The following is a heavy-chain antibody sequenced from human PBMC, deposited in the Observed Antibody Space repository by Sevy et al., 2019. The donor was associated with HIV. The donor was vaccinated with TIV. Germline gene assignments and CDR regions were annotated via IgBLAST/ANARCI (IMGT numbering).Heavy chain of an antibody. CDR1: GFTFSSYS. J-gene: IGHJ4*02. CDR2: ISSSSSTI. CDR3: ARPPPAGSDYFDY. V-gene: IGHV3-48*01. Sequence: GGSLRLSCAASGFTFSSYSMNWVRRAPGKGLEWLSYISSSSSTIYYADSVKGRFTISRNNAKNSLYLQMNSLRAEDTAVYYCARPPPAGSDYFDYWGQGTLVTLSS.